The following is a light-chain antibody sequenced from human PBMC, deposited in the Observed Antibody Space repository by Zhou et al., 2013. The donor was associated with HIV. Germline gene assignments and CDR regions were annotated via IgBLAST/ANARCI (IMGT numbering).Light chain of an antibody. CDR1: QDIGSW. J-gene: IGKJ5*01. Sequence: DIRMTQSPSSLSAAVKDTVTITCRASQDIGSWVAWYQQKPGKAPKSLIFAASNLKSGVPSRFIGGGSGTDFTLTISSLQPEDIATYYCQQSYSTRITFGQGTRLEIK. CDR2: AAS. CDR3: QQSYSTRIT. V-gene: IGKV1D-16*01.